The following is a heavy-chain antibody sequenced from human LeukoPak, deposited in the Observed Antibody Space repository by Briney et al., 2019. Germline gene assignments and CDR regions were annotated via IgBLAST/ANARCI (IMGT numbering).Heavy chain of an antibody. CDR2: ISSSSSYI. J-gene: IGHJ4*02. CDR3: ARGPISVVAALGIFDY. V-gene: IGHV3-21*06. Sequence: GGSLRLSCAASGFTFSSYSMNWVRQAPGKGLEWVSSISSSSSYIYYADSVKGRFTFSRDNAKNSLYLQMNSLRAEDTAMYYCARGPISVVAALGIFDYWGQGTLVTVSS. CDR1: GFTFSSYS. D-gene: IGHD2-15*01.